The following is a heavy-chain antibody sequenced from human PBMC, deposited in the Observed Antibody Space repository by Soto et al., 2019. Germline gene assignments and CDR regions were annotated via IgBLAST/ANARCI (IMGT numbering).Heavy chain of an antibody. V-gene: IGHV1-3*01. Sequence: QVQLVQSGAEVKKPGASVKVSCKASGYTFTSYAMHWVRQAPGQRLEWMGWINAGNGNTKYSQKFQGRVTITRDTSASTAYMELSSXRXEDTAVYYCARSSVRYGSGADPWGQGTLVTVSS. J-gene: IGHJ5*02. CDR3: ARSSVRYGSGADP. D-gene: IGHD3-10*01. CDR1: GYTFTSYA. CDR2: INAGNGNT.